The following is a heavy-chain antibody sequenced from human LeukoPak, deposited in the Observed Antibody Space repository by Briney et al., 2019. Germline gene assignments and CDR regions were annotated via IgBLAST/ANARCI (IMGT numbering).Heavy chain of an antibody. J-gene: IGHJ4*02. CDR1: GFTFRNYW. Sequence: GSLRLSCAASGFTFRNYWMSWVRQAPGKGLEWVAHINMDGGETYYVDSVKGRFTISRDNAKNSLYLQMNSLRVGDTAVYYCARDKVTYWGQGTLVTVSS. CDR2: INMDGGET. CDR3: ARDKVTY. V-gene: IGHV3-7*01.